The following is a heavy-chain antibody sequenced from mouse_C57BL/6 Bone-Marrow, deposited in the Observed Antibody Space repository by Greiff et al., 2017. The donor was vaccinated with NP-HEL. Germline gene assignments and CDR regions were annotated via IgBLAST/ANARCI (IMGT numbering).Heavy chain of an antibody. J-gene: IGHJ4*01. CDR2: INPNNGGT. Sequence: EVKLMESGPELVKPGASVKMSCKASGYTFTDYNMHWVKQSHGKSLEWIGYINPNNGGTSYNQKFKGKATLTVNKSSSTAYMELRSLTSEDSVVYYCARNYDGYAMDYWGQGTSVTVSS. V-gene: IGHV1-22*01. D-gene: IGHD2-4*01. CDR3: ARNYDGYAMDY. CDR1: GYTFTDYN.